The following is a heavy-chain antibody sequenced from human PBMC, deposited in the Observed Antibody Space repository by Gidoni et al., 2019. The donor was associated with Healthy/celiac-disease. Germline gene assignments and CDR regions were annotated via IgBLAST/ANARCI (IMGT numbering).Heavy chain of an antibody. Sequence: QLQLQESRPGLVQPSETLSLTCAVSGGSTISSSYYWGWIRQPPGKGMEWIGSIYYSGSTYYNPSLKSRVTISVDTSKNQFSLKLSSVTAADTAVYYCARVLRLASTTHFDYWGQGTLVTVSS. CDR2: IYYSGST. J-gene: IGHJ4*02. V-gene: IGHV4-39*01. CDR3: ARVLRLASTTHFDY. CDR1: GGSTISSSYY. D-gene: IGHD1-1*01.